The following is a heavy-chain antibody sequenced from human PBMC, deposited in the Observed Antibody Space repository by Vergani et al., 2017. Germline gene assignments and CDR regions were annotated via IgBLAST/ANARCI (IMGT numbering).Heavy chain of an antibody. CDR2: IRWNSGSV. J-gene: IGHJ4*02. V-gene: IGHV3-9*01. Sequence: EVQLVESGGGLVQPGRSLRLSCAASGFTFDAYAMHWVRQAPGKGLERVSVIRWNSGSVGYADSVRGRFTVSRDNAKNSLHLQMTSLRAEATALYYCVKQVDGMSVGTHYFDNWGQGTLVTVSS. CDR3: VKQVDGMSVGTHYFDN. CDR1: GFTFDAYA. D-gene: IGHD2-21*02.